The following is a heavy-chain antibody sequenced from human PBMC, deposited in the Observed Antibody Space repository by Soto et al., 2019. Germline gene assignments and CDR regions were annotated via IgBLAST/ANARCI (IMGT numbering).Heavy chain of an antibody. CDR1: GYTFTSYG. CDR2: ISAYNGNA. CDR3: ARVLEWFKGYYGMDV. J-gene: IGHJ6*02. V-gene: IGHV1-18*01. Sequence: ASVKVSCKASGYTFTSYGISWVRQAPGQGLEWMGWISAYNGNANYAQKLQGRVTMTTDTSTSTAYMELRSLRSDDTAVYYCARVLEWFKGYYGMDVWGQGTTVTVSS. D-gene: IGHD3-3*01.